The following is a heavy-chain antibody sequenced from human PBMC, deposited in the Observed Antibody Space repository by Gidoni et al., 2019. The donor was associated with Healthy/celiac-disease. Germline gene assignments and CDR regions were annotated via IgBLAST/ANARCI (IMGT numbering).Heavy chain of an antibody. CDR3: ARDRYGGNSLKGYFDL. J-gene: IGHJ2*01. CDR1: GGSISSGGYS. D-gene: IGHD4-17*01. CDR2: IYHSGST. V-gene: IGHV4-30-2*01. Sequence: QLQLQESGSGLVKPSQTLSLTCAVSGGSISSGGYSWSWIRQPPGKGLEWIGYIYHSGSTYYNPSLKSRVTISVDRSKNQFSLKLSSVTAADTAVYYCARDRYGGNSLKGYFDLWGRGTLVTVSS.